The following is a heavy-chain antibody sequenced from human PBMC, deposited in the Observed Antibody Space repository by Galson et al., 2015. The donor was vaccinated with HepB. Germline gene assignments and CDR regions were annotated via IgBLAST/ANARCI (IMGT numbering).Heavy chain of an antibody. CDR1: RFTFSNYW. CDR2: INSDGSST. CDR3: ARGGSSGSLDH. Sequence: SLRLSCAASRFTFSNYWMYWVRQTPGEGLVWVSHINSDGSSTTYADSVRGRFTISRDNAKNTLYLQMNSLTVEDTALYYCARGGSSGSLDHWGQGNPVTVSS. D-gene: IGHD3-10*01. V-gene: IGHV3-74*01. J-gene: IGHJ4*02.